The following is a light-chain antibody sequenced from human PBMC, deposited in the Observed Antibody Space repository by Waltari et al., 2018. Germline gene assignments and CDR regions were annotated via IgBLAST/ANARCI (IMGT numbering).Light chain of an antibody. CDR1: QSVSSE. CDR3: QQYNKWPLT. CDR2: GAS. V-gene: IGKV3-15*01. J-gene: IGKJ4*01. Sequence: ETAMTQSPGTLSVSPGDRVSLSCRASQSVSSELAWYQQKPGQTPRLLIYGASTRVTGIPARFSGSGSGTEFTLTISSLQSEDFGVYYCQQYNKWPLTFGGGTKVEIK.